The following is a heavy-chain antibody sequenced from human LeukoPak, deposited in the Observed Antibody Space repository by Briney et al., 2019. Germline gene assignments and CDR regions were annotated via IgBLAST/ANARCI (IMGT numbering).Heavy chain of an antibody. CDR1: GDSFSSYY. Sequence: SETLSLTCTVSGDSFSSYYWSWIRQPPGKGLEWIGYISYSGSTDYNPSLKGRVIVSGDPSKNPFSLKVRSVTAADTAVYYCTREGGCCGWFDPWGRGNLVTVSS. V-gene: IGHV4-59*01. CDR2: ISYSGST. J-gene: IGHJ5*02. D-gene: IGHD2-8*01. CDR3: TREGGCCGWFDP.